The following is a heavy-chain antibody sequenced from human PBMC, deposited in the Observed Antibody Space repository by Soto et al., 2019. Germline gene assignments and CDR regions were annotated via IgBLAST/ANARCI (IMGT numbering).Heavy chain of an antibody. CDR1: GGSISSYY. V-gene: IGHV4-59*01. CDR2: IYYSGST. D-gene: IGHD4-17*01. Sequence: SETLSLTCTVSGGSISSYYWSWIRQPPGKGLEWIGYIYYSGSTNYNPSLKSRVTISVDTSKNQFSLKLSSVTAADTAVYYCARRYGRNFDYLGQGTLVTGSS. J-gene: IGHJ4*02. CDR3: ARRYGRNFDY.